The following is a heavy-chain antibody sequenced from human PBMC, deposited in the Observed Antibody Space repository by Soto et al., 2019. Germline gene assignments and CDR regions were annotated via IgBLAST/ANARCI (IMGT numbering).Heavy chain of an antibody. CDR3: ARDIRTPAYGDNQRGDNWFDP. Sequence: GGSLRLSCAASGFTFSSYSMNWVRQAPGKGLEWVSYISSSSSTIYYADSVKGRFTISRDNAKNSLYLQMNSLRAEDTAVYYCARDIRTPAYGDNQRGDNWFDPWGQGTLVTVSS. CDR2: ISSSSSTI. V-gene: IGHV3-48*01. J-gene: IGHJ5*02. CDR1: GFTFSSYS. D-gene: IGHD4-17*01.